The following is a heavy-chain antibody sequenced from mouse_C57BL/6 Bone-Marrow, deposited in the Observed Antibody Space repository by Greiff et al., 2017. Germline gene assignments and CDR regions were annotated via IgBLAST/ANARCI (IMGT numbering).Heavy chain of an antibody. J-gene: IGHJ2*01. V-gene: IGHV14-4*01. CDR2: IDPENGDT. CDR1: GFNIKDDY. D-gene: IGHD1-1*01. Sequence: VQLQQSGAELVRPGASVKLSCTASGFNIKDDYMHWVKQRPEQGLEWIGWIDPENGDTEYASKFQGKATITADTSSNTAYLQLGSLTSGDTAVYICPTHYGSNCSFDYGGQGTPLTVSS. CDR3: PTHYGSNCSFDY.